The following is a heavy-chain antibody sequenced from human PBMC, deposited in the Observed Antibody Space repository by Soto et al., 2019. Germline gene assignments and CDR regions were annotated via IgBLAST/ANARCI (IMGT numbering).Heavy chain of an antibody. CDR1: GGSISSGGYY. V-gene: IGHV4-61*08. D-gene: IGHD4-17*01. Sequence: SETLSLTCTVSGGSISSGGYYWSWIRQHPGKGLEWIGYVYYSGTTNYNPSLKSRVTISVDLSKNQFSLRLSSVTTADTALYYCARTTAVPNSLRSRYFFDYWGQGTLVTVSS. J-gene: IGHJ4*02. CDR3: ARTTAVPNSLRSRYFFDY. CDR2: VYYSGTT.